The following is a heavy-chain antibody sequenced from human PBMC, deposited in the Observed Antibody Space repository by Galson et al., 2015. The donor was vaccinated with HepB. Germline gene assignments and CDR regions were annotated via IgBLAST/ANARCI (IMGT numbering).Heavy chain of an antibody. J-gene: IGHJ4*02. CDR1: GFTFSSYT. Sequence: SLRLSCAASGFTFSSYTMNWVSQAPGTGLEWVAAIKQDGSEKYYVDSVKGRFTISRDNAKNSLDLQMNSLRADDTAVYYCARGDGSIWYSYWGQGILVTVSS. D-gene: IGHD6-13*01. V-gene: IGHV3-7*03. CDR2: IKQDGSEK. CDR3: ARGDGSIWYSY.